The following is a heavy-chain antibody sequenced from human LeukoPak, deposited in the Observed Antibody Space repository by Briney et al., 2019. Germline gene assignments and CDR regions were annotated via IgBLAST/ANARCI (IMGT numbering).Heavy chain of an antibody. CDR2: IRSKANSYAT. CDR3: TSLGGCPDY. J-gene: IGHJ4*02. V-gene: IGHV3-73*01. CDR1: GFTFSGSA. Sequence: GGSLRLSRAASGFTFSGSATHWVRQASGKGLEWVGRIRSKANSYATAYAASVKGRFTISRDDSKNTAYLQMNSLKTEDTAVYYCTSLGGCPDYWGQGTLVTVSS. D-gene: IGHD6-19*01.